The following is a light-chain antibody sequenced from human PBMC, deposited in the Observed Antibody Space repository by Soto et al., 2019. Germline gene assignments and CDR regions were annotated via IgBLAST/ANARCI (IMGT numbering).Light chain of an antibody. V-gene: IGKV1-9*01. Sequence: DIQLTQSPSFLSASVGDRVTLTCRARQGIGHHLAWYQQRPGKAPYLLIYTASLLQSGVPSRFSGGGSGTEFTLAISSLQPEDFATYYCQQVHDYPLTFGGGTKVEIK. CDR3: QQVHDYPLT. J-gene: IGKJ4*01. CDR2: TAS. CDR1: QGIGHH.